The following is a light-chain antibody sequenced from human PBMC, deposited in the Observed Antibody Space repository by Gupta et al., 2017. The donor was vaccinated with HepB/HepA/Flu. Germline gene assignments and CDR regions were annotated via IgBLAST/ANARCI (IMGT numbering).Light chain of an antibody. CDR3: HQSFTVPRT. J-gene: IGKJ1*01. CDR1: QTVSGY. V-gene: IGKV1-39*01. CDR2: RTH. Sequence: DIRMTQSPSSLSASVGDRVTITCRTSQTVSGYLNWYQQRLGKAPKLLISRTHVLESGVPSRFSGSASGTDFTLTISGLQPEDFATYYCHQSFTVPRTFGQGTRVDIK.